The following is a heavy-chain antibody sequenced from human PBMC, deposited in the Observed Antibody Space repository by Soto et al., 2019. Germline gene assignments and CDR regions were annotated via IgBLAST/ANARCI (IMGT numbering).Heavy chain of an antibody. CDR2: IRSDGSST. D-gene: IGHD1-26*01. CDR3: ARGDRGAFEL. V-gene: IGHV3-74*01. Sequence: EVQLVESGGGLVRPGGSLRLSCAASGFTFSYYWMHWVRQAPGKGLVWVSRIRSDGSSTTYADFVKGRFIISRDNARNTVDLQMNSVRVEDTAVYYCARGDRGAFELWGQGTVVTVSS. J-gene: IGHJ3*01. CDR1: GFTFSYYW.